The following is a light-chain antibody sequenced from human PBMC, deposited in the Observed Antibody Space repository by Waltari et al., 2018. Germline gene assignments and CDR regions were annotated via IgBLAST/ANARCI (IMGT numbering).Light chain of an antibody. V-gene: IGKV1-39*01. CDR2: DVS. J-gene: IGKJ5*01. CDR3: QQSYSAPFT. CDR1: RGIDAY. Sequence: DIQMTQSPSSLSTSVGDRVTITCRASRGIDAYLNWYQQQPGKAPKLLIYDVSTLQRGVPTRFSGGGIGTDFTLTISDLQPDDFATYCCQQSYSAPFTFGRGTRLE.